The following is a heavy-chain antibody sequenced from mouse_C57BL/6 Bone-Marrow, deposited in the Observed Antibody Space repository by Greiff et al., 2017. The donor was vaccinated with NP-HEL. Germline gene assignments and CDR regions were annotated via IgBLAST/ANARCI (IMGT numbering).Heavy chain of an antibody. CDR2: IWRGGST. D-gene: IGHD1-1*01. Sequence: QVQLQQSGPGLVQPSQSLSITCTVSGFSFTSYGVHWVRQSPGKGLEWLGVIWRGGSTDYNAAFITSLSSSKDNSKSQVFFKMNSVQADDTAIDYCARITTVVSFAYWGQGTLVTVSA. J-gene: IGHJ3*01. CDR3: ARITTVVSFAY. V-gene: IGHV2-2*01. CDR1: GFSFTSYG.